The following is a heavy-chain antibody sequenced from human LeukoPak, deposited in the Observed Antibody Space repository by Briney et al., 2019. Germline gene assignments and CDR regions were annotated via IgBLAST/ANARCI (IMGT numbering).Heavy chain of an antibody. CDR2: INTKTGGT. J-gene: IGHJ5*02. V-gene: IGHV1-2*02. CDR1: GYSFTDYH. CDR3: ARDRPGYSSYFDP. Sequence: ASVKVSRKASGYSFTDYHMHWVRQAPGQGPEWMGWINTKTGGTNYAQTFQGRVTLTRDTSISTAYMEMSSLRSDDTAVYYCARDRPGYSSYFDPWGQGTLVTVSS. D-gene: IGHD6-19*01.